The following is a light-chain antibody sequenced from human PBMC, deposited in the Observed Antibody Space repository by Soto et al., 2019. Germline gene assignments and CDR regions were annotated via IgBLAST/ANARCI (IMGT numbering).Light chain of an antibody. J-gene: IGKJ1*01. CDR3: QQYNSYAWT. Sequence: VQMPQSPYTLSASVGDRVTITCRASQSIRNWLAWYQQKPGKAPNLLIYDASSLESGVPSRFSGSGSGTEFTLTISSLQPDDFATYYCQQYNSYAWTFGQGTKVDIK. CDR2: DAS. CDR1: QSIRNW. V-gene: IGKV1-5*01.